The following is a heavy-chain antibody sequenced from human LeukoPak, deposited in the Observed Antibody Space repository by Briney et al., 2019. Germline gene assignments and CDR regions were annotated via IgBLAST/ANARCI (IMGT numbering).Heavy chain of an antibody. D-gene: IGHD3-22*01. Sequence: SVKVSCKASRGTFSSYTISWVRQAPGQGLEWMGRIIPILGIANDAQKFQGRVTITADKSTSTAYMELISLRSEDTAVYYCARLNYYDSSGPFDYWGQGTLVTVSS. CDR3: ARLNYYDSSGPFDY. CDR1: RGTFSSYT. J-gene: IGHJ4*02. CDR2: IIPILGIA. V-gene: IGHV1-69*02.